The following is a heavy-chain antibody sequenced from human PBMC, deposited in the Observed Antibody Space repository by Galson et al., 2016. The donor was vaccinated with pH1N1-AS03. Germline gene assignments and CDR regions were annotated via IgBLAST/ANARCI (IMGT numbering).Heavy chain of an antibody. D-gene: IGHD6-19*01. J-gene: IGHJ3*02. V-gene: IGHV5-51*01. CDR2: IFPGEFDT. Sequence: QSGAEVKKPGESLKISCKASGYSFTNYWIAWVRQMPGKGLEWMGIIFPGEFDTRYSPSFQGQVTISADKSISTAYLEWSSLTASDTTMYYCAISFTSGWNAYDAFDIWGQGTLVTVSS. CDR1: GYSFTNYW. CDR3: AISFTSGWNAYDAFDI.